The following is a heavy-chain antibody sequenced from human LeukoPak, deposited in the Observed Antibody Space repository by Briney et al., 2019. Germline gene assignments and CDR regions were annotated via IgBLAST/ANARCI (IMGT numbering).Heavy chain of an antibody. J-gene: IGHJ4*02. CDR3: AKDHEDDILAYYFDY. V-gene: IGHV3-30*02. Sequence: GGSLRLSCTASGFTFGDYAMSWVRQAPGKGLEWVAFIRYDGSNKDYADSVKGRFTISRDNSKNTLYLQMNSLRVEDTAVYYCAKDHEDDILAYYFDYWGQGTLVTVSS. CDR2: IRYDGSNK. CDR1: GFTFGDYA. D-gene: IGHD3-9*01.